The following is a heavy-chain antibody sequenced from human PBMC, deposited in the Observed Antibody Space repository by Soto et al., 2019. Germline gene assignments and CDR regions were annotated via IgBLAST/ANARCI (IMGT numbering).Heavy chain of an antibody. CDR1: GFTFSGNA. Sequence: PGGSLRLSCAVSGFTFSGNAMTWVRQAPGKGLEWVSSITGSGGSTYYADSVKGRFTISRDTSKNTLYLQMNSLRADDTALYYCARSRAVPGTSYWFDSWGQGTLVTVSS. CDR2: ITGSGGST. D-gene: IGHD3-10*01. J-gene: IGHJ5*01. V-gene: IGHV3-23*01. CDR3: ARSRAVPGTSYWFDS.